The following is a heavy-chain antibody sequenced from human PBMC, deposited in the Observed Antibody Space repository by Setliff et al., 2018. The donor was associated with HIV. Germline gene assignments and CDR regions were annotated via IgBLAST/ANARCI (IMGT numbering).Heavy chain of an antibody. Sequence: ASVKVSCKASGYTFTTYYIHWVRQAPGQGLEWMGIINPSSTSTNYAQRFQGRVTMTRDTSTSTVYMELSSLRSEDTAVYYCAITSRCYSLQRGGAFDIWGQGTMVTVSS. CDR1: GYTFTTYY. D-gene: IGHD3-22*01. CDR3: AITSRCYSLQRGGAFDI. V-gene: IGHV1-46*01. J-gene: IGHJ3*02. CDR2: INPSSTST.